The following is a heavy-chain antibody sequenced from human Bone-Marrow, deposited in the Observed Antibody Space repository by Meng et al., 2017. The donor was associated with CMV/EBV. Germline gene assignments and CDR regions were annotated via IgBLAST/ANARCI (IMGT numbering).Heavy chain of an antibody. V-gene: IGHV3-7*03. CDR2: IKQDGSEK. D-gene: IGHD2-2*01. J-gene: IGHJ6*02. CDR1: GFTFSSYW. Sequence: GESLKISCAASGFTFSSYWMSWVRQAPGKGLEWVANIKQDGSEKYYVDSVKGRFTISRDNPKNTLYLQMNSLRAEDTAVYYCARRIDDRIVVVPGSYGMDVWGQGTTVTVS. CDR3: ARRIDDRIVVVPGSYGMDV.